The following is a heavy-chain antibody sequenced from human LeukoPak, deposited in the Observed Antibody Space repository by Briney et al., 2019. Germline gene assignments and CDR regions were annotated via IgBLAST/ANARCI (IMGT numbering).Heavy chain of an antibody. Sequence: GRSLRLSCAASGFTFDDYAMHWVWQAPGKGLECVSGISWNSGSIGYADSVKGRFTISRDNAKNSLYLQMNSLRAEDTALYYCAKDKAPSISGGFDYWGQGTLVTVSS. CDR3: AKDKAPSISGGFDY. D-gene: IGHD3-16*01. J-gene: IGHJ4*02. CDR2: ISWNSGSI. V-gene: IGHV3-9*01. CDR1: GFTFDDYA.